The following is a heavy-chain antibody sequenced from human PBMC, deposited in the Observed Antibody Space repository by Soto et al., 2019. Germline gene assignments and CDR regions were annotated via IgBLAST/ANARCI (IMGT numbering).Heavy chain of an antibody. Sequence: GGSLRLSCAASGFTFSSYGMHWVRQAPGKGLEWVAVISYDGSNKYYADSVKGRFTISRDNSKNTLYLQMNSLRAEDTAVYYCAKDAAAAGTRIAVAGTFDYWGQGTLVTVSS. V-gene: IGHV3-30*18. CDR1: GFTFSSYG. D-gene: IGHD6-19*01. CDR3: AKDAAAAGTRIAVAGTFDY. CDR2: ISYDGSNK. J-gene: IGHJ4*02.